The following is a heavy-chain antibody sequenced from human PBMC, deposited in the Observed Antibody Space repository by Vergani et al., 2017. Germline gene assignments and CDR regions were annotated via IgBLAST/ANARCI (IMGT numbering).Heavy chain of an antibody. Sequence: QVQLQESGPGLVKPSETLFLTCTVSGGSISSYYWGWIRQPPGKGLEWIGYIYYSGSTNYNPPLKSRVTIFVDTSKNQFSLKLSSVTAADTAVYYCARHFRYANHHGEDFDIWGQGTMLTVSS. CDR2: IYYSGST. D-gene: IGHD3-10*01. CDR3: ARHFRYANHHGEDFDI. J-gene: IGHJ3*02. CDR1: GGSISSYY. V-gene: IGHV4-59*08.